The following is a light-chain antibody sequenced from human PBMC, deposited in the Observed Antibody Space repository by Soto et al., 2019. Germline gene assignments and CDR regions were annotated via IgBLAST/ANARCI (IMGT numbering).Light chain of an antibody. CDR2: DAS. V-gene: IGKV3-11*01. Sequence: EIVLTQSPATLSLSPGERATLSCRASQRVSSYLAWYQQKPGQAPRLLIYDASNRATGIPARFSGSGSGTDFTLTIRSLEPEDFAVYYCQQRSNWPRLTFGGGTKVEIK. J-gene: IGKJ4*01. CDR1: QRVSSY. CDR3: QQRSNWPRLT.